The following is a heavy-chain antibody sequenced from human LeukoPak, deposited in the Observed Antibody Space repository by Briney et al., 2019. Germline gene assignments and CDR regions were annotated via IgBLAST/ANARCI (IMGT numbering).Heavy chain of an antibody. J-gene: IGHJ4*02. CDR3: ARVGPYFDY. CDR1: GYTFIDYF. V-gene: IGHV1-2*02. CDR2: INPNSGGT. Sequence: ASVKVSCKASGYTFIDYFLHWVRQAPGQGLEWMGWINPNSGGTNYAQKFQGRVTMTRDTSISTVNMELSRLRSDGTAVYYCARVGPYFDYWGQGTLVTVSS.